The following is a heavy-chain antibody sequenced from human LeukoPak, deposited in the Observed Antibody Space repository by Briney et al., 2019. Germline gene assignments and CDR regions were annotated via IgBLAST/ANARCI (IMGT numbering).Heavy chain of an antibody. J-gene: IGHJ6*03. CDR2: IVPILGTA. V-gene: IGHV1-69*05. CDR1: GGTFSSYA. Sequence: VASVKVSCKASGGTFSSYAISWVRQAPGQGLEWMGGIVPILGTANFAQKFQGRVTITRDASTSTAYMELSSLRSEDTAVYYCASPYYYDSSGYTPYYYYYYMDVWGKGTTVTVSS. D-gene: IGHD3-22*01. CDR3: ASPYYYDSSGYTPYYYYYYMDV.